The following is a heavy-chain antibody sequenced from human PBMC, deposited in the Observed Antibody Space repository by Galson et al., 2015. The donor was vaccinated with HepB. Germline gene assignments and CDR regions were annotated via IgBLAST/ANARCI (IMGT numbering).Heavy chain of an antibody. V-gene: IGHV4-59*01. CDR3: ASFPLAAALYYYGMDV. CDR2: IYYSGST. Sequence: SETLSLTCTVSGGSISSYYWSWIRQPPGKGLEWIGYIYYSGSTNYNPSLKSRVTISVDTSKNQFSLKLSSVTAADTAVYYCASFPLAAALYYYGMDVWGQGTTVTVSS. D-gene: IGHD6-13*01. CDR1: GGSISSYY. J-gene: IGHJ6*02.